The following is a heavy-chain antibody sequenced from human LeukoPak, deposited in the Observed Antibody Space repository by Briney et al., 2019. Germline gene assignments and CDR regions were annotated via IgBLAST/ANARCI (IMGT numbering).Heavy chain of an antibody. D-gene: IGHD2/OR15-2a*01. J-gene: IGHJ6*03. V-gene: IGHV4-59*12. Sequence: SETLSLTCTVSGGSISSFYWSWIRQPPGKGLEWIGNIDYSGSTIYNPSLKSRVTISVDTSKNQFSLKLSSVTAADTAVYYCARDQNFDYYYYMDVWGKGTTVTVSS. CDR2: IDYSGST. CDR3: ARDQNFDYYYYMDV. CDR1: GGSISSFY.